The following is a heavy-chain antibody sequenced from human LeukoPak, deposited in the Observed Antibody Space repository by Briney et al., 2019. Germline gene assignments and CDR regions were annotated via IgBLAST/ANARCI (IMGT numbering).Heavy chain of an antibody. J-gene: IGHJ1*01. V-gene: IGHV3-53*01. CDR1: GFTVSSNY. D-gene: IGHD3-22*01. CDR2: IYSGGST. CDR3: ARDEGTYDSSGYRGYFQH. Sequence: GGSLRLSCAASGFTVSSNYMSWVRQAPGKGLEWVSVIYSGGSTYYADSVKGRFTISRDNSKNTLYLQMNSLRAEDTAVYYCARDEGTYDSSGYRGYFQHWGQGTLVTVSS.